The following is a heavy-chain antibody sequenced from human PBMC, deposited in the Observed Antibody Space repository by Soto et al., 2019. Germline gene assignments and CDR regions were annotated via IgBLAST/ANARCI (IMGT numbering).Heavy chain of an antibody. Sequence: QITLKESGPTLVKPTQTLTLTCTFSGFSLRTSGVGVGWIRQPPGKALEWLVLIYWDGDKRYSPSLKSRLTITKDTSKNQVVLTMTNMDPVDTATYYCAYAAGGLAFDYWGQGTLVTVSS. CDR1: GFSLRTSGVG. V-gene: IGHV2-5*02. CDR2: IYWDGDK. J-gene: IGHJ4*02. CDR3: AYAAGGLAFDY. D-gene: IGHD6-13*01.